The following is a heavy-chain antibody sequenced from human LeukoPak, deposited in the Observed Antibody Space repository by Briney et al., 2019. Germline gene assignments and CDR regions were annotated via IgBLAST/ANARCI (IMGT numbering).Heavy chain of an antibody. CDR2: INHSGST. CDR1: GGSFSGYY. D-gene: IGHD4-11*01. V-gene: IGHV4-34*01. CDR3: ARGLGYSNSYYFDY. Sequence: PSETLSLTCAVYGGSFSGYYWSWIRQPPGKGPEWIGEINHSGSTNYNPSLKSRVTISVDTSKNQFSLKLSSVTAADTAVYYCARGLGYSNSYYFDYWGQGTLVTVSS. J-gene: IGHJ4*02.